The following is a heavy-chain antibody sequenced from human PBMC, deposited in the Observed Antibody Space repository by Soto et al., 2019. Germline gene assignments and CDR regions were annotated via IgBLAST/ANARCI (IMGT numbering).Heavy chain of an antibody. V-gene: IGHV4-61*01. CDR2: IYYSGST. J-gene: IGHJ6*02. D-gene: IGHD4-4*01. CDR3: AGDGNQLYYNKGGMDV. Sequence: SETLSLTCTVSGGSVSSGSYYWSWIRQPPGKGLEWIGYIYYSGSTNYNPSLKSRVTISVDTSKNQFSLKLSSVTAAEKAVYYWAGDGNQLYYNKGGMDVWGQGTTVTVSS. CDR1: GGSVSSGSYY.